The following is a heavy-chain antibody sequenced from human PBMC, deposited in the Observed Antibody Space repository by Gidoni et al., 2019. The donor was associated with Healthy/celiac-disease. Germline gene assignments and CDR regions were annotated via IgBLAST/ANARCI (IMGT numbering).Heavy chain of an antibody. V-gene: IGHV4-34*01. J-gene: IGHJ4*02. CDR2: INHSGST. CDR1: GGSFSGYY. CDR3: ARGRRYYDSSGYYHYYFDY. Sequence: QVQLQQWGAGLLKPSETLSLTCAVYGGSFSGYYWSWIRQPPGKGLEWIGEINHSGSTNYNPSLKSRVTISVDTSKNQFSLKLSSVTAADTAVYYCARGRRYYDSSGYYHYYFDYWGQGTLVTVSS. D-gene: IGHD3-22*01.